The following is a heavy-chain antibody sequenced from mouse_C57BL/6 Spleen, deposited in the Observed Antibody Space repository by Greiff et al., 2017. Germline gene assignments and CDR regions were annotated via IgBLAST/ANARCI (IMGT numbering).Heavy chain of an antibody. J-gene: IGHJ3*01. CDR2: INPNNGGT. V-gene: IGHV1-26*01. Sequence: EVQLQQSGPELVKPGASVKISCKASGYTFTDYYMNWVKQSHGKSLEWIGDINPNNGGTSYNQKFKGKATLTVDKSSSTAYMELRSLTSEDSAVYYWARPAPAWFAYWGQGTLVTVSA. CDR1: GYTFTDYY. CDR3: ARPAPAWFAY.